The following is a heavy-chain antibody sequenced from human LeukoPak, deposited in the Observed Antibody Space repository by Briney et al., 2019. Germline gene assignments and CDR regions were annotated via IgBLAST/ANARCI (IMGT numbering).Heavy chain of an antibody. D-gene: IGHD3-10*01. CDR3: AKDGPRITMVRGVNWFDP. CDR2: ISYDGSNK. J-gene: IGHJ5*02. V-gene: IGHV3-30*18. Sequence: GGSLRLSCAASGFTFSSYGMHWVRQAPGKGLEWVAVISYDGSNKYYADSVKGRFTISRDNSKNTLYLQMNSLRAEDTAVYYCAKDGPRITMVRGVNWFDPWGQGTLVTVSS. CDR1: GFTFSSYG.